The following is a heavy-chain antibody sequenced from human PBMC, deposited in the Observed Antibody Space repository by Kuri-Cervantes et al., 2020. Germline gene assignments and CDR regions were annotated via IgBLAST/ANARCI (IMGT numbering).Heavy chain of an antibody. Sequence: GESLKISCAASRFTVSSNYMSWVRQAPGKGLEWVSVIYSGGSTYYADSVKGRFTISRDNSKNTLYLQMNSLRAEDTALYYCARERSLTGWFDPWGQGTLVTVSS. V-gene: IGHV3-66*01. J-gene: IGHJ5*02. D-gene: IGHD3-16*01. CDR1: RFTVSSNY. CDR3: ARERSLTGWFDP. CDR2: IYSGGST.